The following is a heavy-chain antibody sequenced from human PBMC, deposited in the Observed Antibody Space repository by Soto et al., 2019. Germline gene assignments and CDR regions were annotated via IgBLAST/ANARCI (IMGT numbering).Heavy chain of an antibody. CDR1: GFTFTNAW. V-gene: IGHV3-15*07. J-gene: IGHJ3*02. CDR2: IKSKTDGETT. CDR3: TTGGGLVRPRHALDI. Sequence: GGSLRLSCAASGFTFTNAWMNWVRQAPGKGLEWVGRIKSKTDGETTDFAAPMKGRFAISRDDSQNTVYLQMNSLKTEDTAVYYCTTGGGLVRPRHALDIWGQGTLVTVSS. D-gene: IGHD1-26*01.